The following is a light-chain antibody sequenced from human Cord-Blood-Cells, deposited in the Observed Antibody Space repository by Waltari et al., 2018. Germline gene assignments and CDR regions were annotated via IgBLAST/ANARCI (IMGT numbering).Light chain of an antibody. Sequence: QSALTQPPSASGSPGQSVTISCTGTSSDVGGYNTVSWYQQHPGKAPKLMIYEVSKRPSGVPDRFSGCKSGNTASLTVSGLQAEVEADYYCSSYAGSNYVFGTGTNVTVL. J-gene: IGLJ1*01. CDR2: EVS. V-gene: IGLV2-8*01. CDR3: SSYAGSNYV. CDR1: SSDVGGYNT.